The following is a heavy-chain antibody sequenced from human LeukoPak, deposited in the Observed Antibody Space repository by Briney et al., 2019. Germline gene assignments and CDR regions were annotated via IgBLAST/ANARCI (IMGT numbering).Heavy chain of an antibody. D-gene: IGHD3-16*02. CDR2: ISGSGGST. CDR1: GFTFSSYA. Sequence: GGSLRLSCAASGFTFSSYAMSWVRQAPGKGLEWVSAISGSGGSTYYADSVKGRFTISRDNSKTSLFLQMNSLRAGDTAVYYCAKGTYLGELSAADYWGQGTLVTVSS. CDR3: AKGTYLGELSAADY. V-gene: IGHV3-23*01. J-gene: IGHJ4*02.